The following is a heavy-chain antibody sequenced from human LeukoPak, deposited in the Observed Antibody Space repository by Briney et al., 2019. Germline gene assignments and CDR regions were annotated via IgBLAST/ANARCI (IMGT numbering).Heavy chain of an antibody. V-gene: IGHV4-61*02. Sequence: PSETLSLTCTVSGGSISSGSYYWSWIRQPAGKGLEWIGRIYTSGSTNYNPSLKSRVTISVDTSKNQFSLKLSSVTAADTAVYYCARAPGGYCSGGSCPHYYYYMDVWGKGTTVTVSS. CDR3: ARAPGGYCSGGSCPHYYYYMDV. J-gene: IGHJ6*03. CDR1: GGSISSGSYY. CDR2: IYTSGST. D-gene: IGHD2-15*01.